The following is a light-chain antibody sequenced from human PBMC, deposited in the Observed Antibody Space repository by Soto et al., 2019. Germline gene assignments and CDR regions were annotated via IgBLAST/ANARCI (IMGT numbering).Light chain of an antibody. V-gene: IGKV3-20*01. Sequence: EILLTQSPGTLSLSPGERATLSCRASQSVVSSYVAWYQQTPGQAPRLIIYGSSNRATGIPDRFSVSGSGTDFTLTISRLEPEDCEVYDCQQYGSSPLTFGGGTKVDIK. CDR3: QQYGSSPLT. CDR1: QSVVSSY. CDR2: GSS. J-gene: IGKJ4*01.